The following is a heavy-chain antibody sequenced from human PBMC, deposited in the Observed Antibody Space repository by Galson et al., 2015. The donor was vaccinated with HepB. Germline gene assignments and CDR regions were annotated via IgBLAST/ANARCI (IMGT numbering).Heavy chain of an antibody. CDR2: SSNDGSIA. CDR3: ARLLGSSTNVDY. J-gene: IGHJ4*02. D-gene: IGHD3-10*01. V-gene: IGHV3-74*01. CDR1: GFTVSSHW. Sequence: SLRLSSATSGFTVSSHWVHWVPQVPRKGLVWVSSSSNDGSIAYYADSVKGRFTISRDNAKNTLYLQMNSLRAEDTAVYYCARLLGSSTNVDYWGQGTLVTVSS.